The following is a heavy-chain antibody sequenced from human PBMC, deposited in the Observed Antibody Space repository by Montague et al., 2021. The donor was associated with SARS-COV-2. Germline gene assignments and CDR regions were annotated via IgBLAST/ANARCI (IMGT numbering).Heavy chain of an antibody. CDR2: ISSSSSYI. Sequence: SVRVSCAASGFTFSSYSMNWVRQAPGKGLEWVSSISSSSSYIYYSHSVKGRFTISRDNAKNSLYLQMNNLRAEDTAVYYCARSHELWFGENPQGPGAFDIWGQGTMVTVSS. CDR3: ARSHELWFGENPQGPGAFDI. J-gene: IGHJ3*02. V-gene: IGHV3-21*01. D-gene: IGHD3-10*01. CDR1: GFTFSSYS.